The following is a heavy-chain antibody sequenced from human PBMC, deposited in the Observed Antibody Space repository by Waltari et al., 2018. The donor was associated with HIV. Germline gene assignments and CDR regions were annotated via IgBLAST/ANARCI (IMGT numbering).Heavy chain of an antibody. V-gene: IGHV4-4*02. J-gene: IGHJ4*02. CDR3: ARVSHSHYYDTSGHPGFDY. D-gene: IGHD3-22*01. CDR1: VGAIGSTNW. CDR2: IYHSGST. Sequence: QVQLQESGPGLVLRSGTMSPTCAALVGAIGSTNWWCSVRQPPGKGLEWIGEIYHSGSTNYNPSLKSRVTISVDKSKNQFSLKLSSVTAADTAVYSCARVSHSHYYDTSGHPGFDYWGQGTLVTVSS.